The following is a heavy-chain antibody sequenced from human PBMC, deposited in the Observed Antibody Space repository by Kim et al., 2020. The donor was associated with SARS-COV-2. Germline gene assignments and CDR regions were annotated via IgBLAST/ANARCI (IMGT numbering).Heavy chain of an antibody. Sequence: GGSLRLSCAASGFTFSSYAMSWVRQAPGKGLEWVSAISGSGGSTYYADSVKGRFTISRDNSKNTLYLQMNSLRAEDTAVYYCAKVLSNWGDCSGGSCYSGYYYYGMDVWGQGTTVTVSS. D-gene: IGHD2-15*01. J-gene: IGHJ6*02. CDR3: AKVLSNWGDCSGGSCYSGYYYYGMDV. CDR1: GFTFSSYA. CDR2: ISGSGGST. V-gene: IGHV3-23*01.